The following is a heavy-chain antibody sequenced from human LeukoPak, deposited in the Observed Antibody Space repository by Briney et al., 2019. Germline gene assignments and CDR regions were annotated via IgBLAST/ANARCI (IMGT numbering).Heavy chain of an antibody. D-gene: IGHD6-19*01. Sequence: GGSLRLSCAASGFTFSSYAMSWVRQAPGKGLEWVSAISGSGGSTYYADSVKGRFTISRDNSKNTLYLQMNSLRAEDTAVYYCAKDPSSGWYRWSMDVWGQGTTVTVSS. CDR2: ISGSGGST. J-gene: IGHJ6*02. CDR1: GFTFSSYA. CDR3: AKDPSSGWYRWSMDV. V-gene: IGHV3-23*01.